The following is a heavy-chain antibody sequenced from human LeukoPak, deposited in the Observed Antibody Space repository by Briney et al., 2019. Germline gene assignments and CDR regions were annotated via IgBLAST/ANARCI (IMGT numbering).Heavy chain of an antibody. CDR1: GNSISSGSYY. Sequence: SETLSLTCTVSGNSISSGSYYWSWIRQPAGKGLEWIGRIYTSGSTNYNPSLKSRVTISVDTSKNQFSLKLSSVTAADTAVYYCARAYYDSSDYYYKRHNAFDIWGQGTMVTVSS. CDR3: ARAYYDSSDYYYKRHNAFDI. CDR2: IYTSGST. J-gene: IGHJ3*02. D-gene: IGHD3-22*01. V-gene: IGHV4-61*02.